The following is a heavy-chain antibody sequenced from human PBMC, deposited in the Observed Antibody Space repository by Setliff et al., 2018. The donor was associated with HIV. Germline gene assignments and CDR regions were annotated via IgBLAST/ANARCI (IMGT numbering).Heavy chain of an antibody. Sequence: SETLSLTCTVSGGSVSNTNYYWGWIRQPPGKGLEWIGSINYRGNTYYNPSLKSRAAISVDTSKNQISLKLSSVTAADTAVYYCASLDGSESPYIYYYYMDVWGEGTAVTVSS. CDR2: INYRGNT. CDR1: GGSVSNTNYY. D-gene: IGHD3-10*01. J-gene: IGHJ6*03. V-gene: IGHV4-39*01. CDR3: ASLDGSESPYIYYYYMDV.